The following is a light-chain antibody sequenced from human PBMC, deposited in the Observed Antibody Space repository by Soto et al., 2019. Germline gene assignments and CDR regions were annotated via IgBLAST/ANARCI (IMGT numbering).Light chain of an antibody. Sequence: QSALTQPPSASGSPGQSGTISCTGTSSDVGGYNYVSWYQQHPGKAPKLMIYEVSKRPSGVPDRFSGSKSGNTASLTVSGLQAEDEADYYCSSYADSNNFVFGTGTKVTVL. V-gene: IGLV2-8*01. CDR3: SSYADSNNFV. CDR1: SSDVGGYNY. J-gene: IGLJ1*01. CDR2: EVS.